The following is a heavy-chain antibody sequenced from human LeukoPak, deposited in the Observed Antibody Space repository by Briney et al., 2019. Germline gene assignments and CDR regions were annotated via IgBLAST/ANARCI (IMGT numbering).Heavy chain of an antibody. CDR2: IIPIFGTA. J-gene: IGHJ3*02. D-gene: IGHD2-21*01. CDR1: GGTFSSYA. V-gene: IGHV1-69*05. CDR3: ARGPGIAHAFDI. Sequence: ASAKVSCKASGGTFSSYAISWVRQAPGQGLEWMGGIIPIFGTANYAQKFQGRVTITTDESTSTAYMELSSLRSEDTAVYYCARGPGIAHAFDIWGQGTMVTVSS.